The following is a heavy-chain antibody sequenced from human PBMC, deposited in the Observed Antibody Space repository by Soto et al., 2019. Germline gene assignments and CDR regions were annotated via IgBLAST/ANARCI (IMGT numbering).Heavy chain of an antibody. CDR2: ISGSGGGT. CDR1: GFTFSSYA. J-gene: IGHJ4*02. CDR3: AKAFVYSSPLRYYFDY. V-gene: IGHV3-23*01. D-gene: IGHD6-13*01. Sequence: GGSLRLSCAASGFTFSSYAMSWVRQAPGKGLEWVSAISGSGGGTYYADSVKGRFTISRDNSKNTLYLQMNSLRAEDTAVYYCAKAFVYSSPLRYYFDYWGQGTLVTVSS.